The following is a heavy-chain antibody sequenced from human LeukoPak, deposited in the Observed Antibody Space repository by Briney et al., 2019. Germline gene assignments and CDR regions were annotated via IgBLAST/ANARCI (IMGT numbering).Heavy chain of an antibody. CDR1: GYTFTSYG. J-gene: IGHJ6*02. Sequence: ASVKVSCKASGYTFTSYGISWVRQAPGQGLEWMGWISAYNGNTNYAQKLQGRVTMTTDTSTSTVYMELSSLRSEDTAVYYCARDLHILGQGFFYYYGMDVWGQGTTVTVSS. CDR3: ARDLHILGQGFFYYYGMDV. D-gene: IGHD2-15*01. V-gene: IGHV1-18*01. CDR2: ISAYNGNT.